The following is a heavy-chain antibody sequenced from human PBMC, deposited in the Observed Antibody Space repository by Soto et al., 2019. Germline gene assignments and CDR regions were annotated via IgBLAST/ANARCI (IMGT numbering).Heavy chain of an antibody. CDR2: IYHSGST. J-gene: IGHJ5*02. CDR3: ARALLVLPSRFDP. CDR1: GYSISSGYY. Sequence: SETLSLTCAVSGYSISSGYYWGWIRQPPGKGLEWIGSIYHSGSTYYNPSLKSRVTISVDTSKNQFSLKLSSVTAADTAVYYCARALLVLPSRFDPWGQGTLVTVSS. V-gene: IGHV4-38-2*01. D-gene: IGHD3-10*01.